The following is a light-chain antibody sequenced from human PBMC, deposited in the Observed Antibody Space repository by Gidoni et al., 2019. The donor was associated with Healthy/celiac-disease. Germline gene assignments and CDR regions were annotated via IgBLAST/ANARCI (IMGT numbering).Light chain of an antibody. CDR1: QSVLYSSNNKNY. J-gene: IGKJ1*01. CDR3: QQYYSTPQT. CDR2: WAS. Sequence: DIVMTQSPDSLAVSLGERATINCKSSQSVLYSSNNKNYLAWYQQKPGQPPKLLIYWASTRESGVPDRFSGSGSGTDFPLTISSLQAEDVAVYYCQQYYSTPQTFXQXTKVXIK. V-gene: IGKV4-1*01.